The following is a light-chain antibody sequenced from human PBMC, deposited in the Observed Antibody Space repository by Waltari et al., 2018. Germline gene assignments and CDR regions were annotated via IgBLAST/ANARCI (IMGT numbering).Light chain of an antibody. CDR1: QSISSY. J-gene: IGKJ4*01. Sequence: DIQMTQSPSSLSASVGDNVTITCRASQSISSYLNGYQQKPGKAPKLLIYAASSLQSGVPSRFSGSGSGTDFTLTISSLQPEDFATYYCQQSYSTPLTFGGGTKVEIK. CDR3: QQSYSTPLT. CDR2: AAS. V-gene: IGKV1-39*01.